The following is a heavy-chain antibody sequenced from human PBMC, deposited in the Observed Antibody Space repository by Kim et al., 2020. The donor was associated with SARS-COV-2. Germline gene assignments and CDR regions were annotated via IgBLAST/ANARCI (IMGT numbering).Heavy chain of an antibody. D-gene: IGHD2-2*01. V-gene: IGHV3-64D*06. CDR1: GFTFSRYG. CDR2: ISSNGGST. J-gene: IGHJ6*02. Sequence: GGSLRLSCSASGFTFSRYGMHWVRQAPGKGLEYVSTISSNGGSTYYADSVKGRFTISRDNSKNTLYLQMSSLRAEDTAVYYCVKPEGYCSSTSCRGFYYYGMDVWGQGTTVTVSS. CDR3: VKPEGYCSSTSCRGFYYYGMDV.